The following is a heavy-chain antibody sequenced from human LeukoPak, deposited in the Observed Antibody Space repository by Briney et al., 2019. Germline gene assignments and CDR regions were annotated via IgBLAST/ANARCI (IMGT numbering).Heavy chain of an antibody. J-gene: IGHJ4*02. CDR3: ARGLLWFGELLDY. CDR1: GFSFSIYA. CDR2: ISYDGSNK. V-gene: IGHV3-30-3*01. D-gene: IGHD3-10*01. Sequence: GGSLRLSCAASGFSFSIYAMHWARQAPGKGLEWLAVISYDGSNKYYADSVKGRFTISRDNSKNTLYLQMHSLRAEDTAVYYCARGLLWFGELLDYWGQGTLVTVSS.